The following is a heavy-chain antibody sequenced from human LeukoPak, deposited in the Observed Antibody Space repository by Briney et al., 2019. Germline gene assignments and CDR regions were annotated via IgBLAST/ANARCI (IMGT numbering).Heavy chain of an antibody. J-gene: IGHJ4*02. V-gene: IGHV3-72*01. CDR1: GFTFSDHY. CDR2: TRNKANSYTT. Sequence: GGSLRLSCAASGFTFSDHYMDWVRQAPGKGLEWVGRTRNKANSYTTEYAASVKGRFTISRDDSKNSLYLQMNSLKTEDTAVYYCARHSYGGNSALDYWGQGTLVTVSS. CDR3: ARHSYGGNSALDY. D-gene: IGHD4-23*01.